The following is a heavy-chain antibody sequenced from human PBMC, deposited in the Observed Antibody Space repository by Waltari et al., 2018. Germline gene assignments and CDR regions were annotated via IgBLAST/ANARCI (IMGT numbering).Heavy chain of an antibody. CDR1: GFRFDDYA. CDR3: ARDPSTVTGQAFDY. V-gene: IGHV3-30*02. CDR2: IRTGGSKT. J-gene: IGHJ4*02. Sequence: QVQLVESGGGVVQPGGSLSLSCEASGFRFDDYAMHWVRQAPGKGLEWVAHIRTGGSKTDYGESVKGRFTISRDNSKTTLYLQMNNLRREDTAVYYCARDPSTVTGQAFDYWGQGTLVAVSS. D-gene: IGHD4-4*01.